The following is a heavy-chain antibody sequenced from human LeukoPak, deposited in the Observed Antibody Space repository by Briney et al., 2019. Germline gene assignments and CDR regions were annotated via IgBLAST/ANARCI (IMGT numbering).Heavy chain of an antibody. CDR2: IIPIFGTA. V-gene: IGHV1-69*13. CDR3: ARSQGYCSGGSCRTYNWFDP. D-gene: IGHD2-15*01. J-gene: IGHJ5*02. Sequence: SVKVSCKHSVGTFSSYAISWVRQAPGQGLEWMGGIIPIFGTANYAQKFQGRVTITPDESTSTAYMELSSLRSEDTAVYYCARSQGYCSGGSCRTYNWFDPWGQGTLVTVSS. CDR1: VGTFSSYA.